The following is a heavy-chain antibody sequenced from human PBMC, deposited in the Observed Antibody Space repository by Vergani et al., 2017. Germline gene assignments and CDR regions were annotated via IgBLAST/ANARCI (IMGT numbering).Heavy chain of an antibody. J-gene: IGHJ2*01. V-gene: IGHV5-10-1*01. CDR2: IDPSDSYT. CDR3: ARLEGSSWENWYFDL. Sequence: EVQLVQSGAEVKKPGASLRISCTGSGYSFTSYWISWVRQMPGKGLEWMGRIDPSDSYTNYSPSFQGHVTISADKSISTAYLQWSSLKASDTAMYYCARLEGSSWENWYFDLWGRGTLVTVSS. D-gene: IGHD6-13*01. CDR1: GYSFTSYW.